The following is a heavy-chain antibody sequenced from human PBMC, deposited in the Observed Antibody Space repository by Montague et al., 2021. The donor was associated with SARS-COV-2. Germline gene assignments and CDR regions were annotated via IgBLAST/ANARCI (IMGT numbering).Heavy chain of an antibody. Sequence: SLRLSCAASVFTFSTYDMNWVRQAPAKVLEWVAVLSNDANNAYYADSVKGRFTISRDTSKNTLYLQMNSLRAEDTAVYYCARERGSGVYCSGATCTNYYYYYGLDDWGQGTTVTVSS. D-gene: IGHD2-15*01. CDR3: ARERGSGVYCSGATCTNYYYYYGLDD. J-gene: IGHJ6*02. CDR2: LSNDANNA. V-gene: IGHV3-30-3*01. CDR1: VFTFSTYD.